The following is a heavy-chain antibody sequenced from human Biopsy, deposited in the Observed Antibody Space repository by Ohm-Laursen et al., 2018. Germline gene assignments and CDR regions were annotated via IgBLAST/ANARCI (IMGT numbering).Heavy chain of an antibody. CDR2: INHRGSA. Sequence: SQTLSLTCAVYGGSFSDYYWSWIRQPPGKGLEWIGEINHRGSANPNPSLRSRVTMSVDTSKNQFSLKLTSVTAAGTAVYYCARMGASRNRDDYWGQGTLVTVSS. CDR1: GGSFSDYY. V-gene: IGHV4-34*01. D-gene: IGHD3-16*01. J-gene: IGHJ4*02. CDR3: ARMGASRNRDDY.